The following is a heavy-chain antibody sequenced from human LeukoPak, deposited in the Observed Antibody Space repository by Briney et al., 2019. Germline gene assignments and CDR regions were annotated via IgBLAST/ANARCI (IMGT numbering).Heavy chain of an antibody. J-gene: IGHJ4*02. CDR3: ARDIIGAGAPFNY. V-gene: IGHV4-30-2*01. CDR2: IYQSGSA. D-gene: IGHD6-13*01. CDR1: GASVSSIGYS. Sequence: SQTLSLTCGVSGASVSSIGYSWSWIRQPPGRGLEWIGYIYQSGSASYNPSLQSRVTISIDKSKNQFSLNLNSVTAADTAVYYCARDIIGAGAPFNYWGQGSLAIVSS.